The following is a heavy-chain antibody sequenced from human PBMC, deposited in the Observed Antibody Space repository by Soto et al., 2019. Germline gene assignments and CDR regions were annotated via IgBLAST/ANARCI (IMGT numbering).Heavy chain of an antibody. Sequence: SETLSLTCAVSGFSISSDSYWGWMRQSPGKGLEWIGTLSHSGRTFYNPSLKSRVTISADTTKNQFSLSLTSVTAADTAVYYCARVSLLELRSSPSWGQGTLVTVSS. D-gene: IGHD1-7*01. CDR1: GFSISSDSY. V-gene: IGHV4-38-2*01. CDR2: LSHSGRT. CDR3: ARVSLLELRSSPS. J-gene: IGHJ5*02.